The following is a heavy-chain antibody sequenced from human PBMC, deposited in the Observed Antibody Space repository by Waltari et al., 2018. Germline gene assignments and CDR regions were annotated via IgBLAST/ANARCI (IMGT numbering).Heavy chain of an antibody. CDR1: GGTFSSYA. CDR2: FIPILGIA. CDR3: ARDSGWGAAAPHAFDI. Sequence: QVQLVQSGAEVKKPGSSVKVSCKASGGTFSSYAISWVRQAPGQGLEWMGGFIPILGIANNAQKFQGRVTMTADKSTSTAYMELSSLRSEDTAVYYCARDSGWGAAAPHAFDIWGQGTMVTVSS. D-gene: IGHD6-13*01. V-gene: IGHV1-69*10. J-gene: IGHJ3*02.